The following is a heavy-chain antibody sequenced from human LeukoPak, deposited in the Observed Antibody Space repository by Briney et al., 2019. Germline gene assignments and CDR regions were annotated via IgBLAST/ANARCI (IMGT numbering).Heavy chain of an antibody. CDR1: GGSISSYY. D-gene: IGHD6-13*01. CDR2: IYYSGST. J-gene: IGHJ5*02. Sequence: SETLSLTCTVSGGSISSYYWSWIRQPPGKGLEWIGYIYYSGSTNYNPSFKSRVTISVDTSKNQFSLKLSSVTAADTAVYYCARDPGYSSSWYWFDPWGQGTLVTVSS. V-gene: IGHV4-59*01. CDR3: ARDPGYSSSWYWFDP.